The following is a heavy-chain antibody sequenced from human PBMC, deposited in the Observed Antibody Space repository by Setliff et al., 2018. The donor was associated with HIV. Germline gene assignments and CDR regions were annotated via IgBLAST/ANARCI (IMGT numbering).Heavy chain of an antibody. CDR3: ARWGDGYNSYDS. J-gene: IGHJ4*02. CDR2: INHSGSI. Sequence: SETLSLTCAVYGGSFSGHYWSWIRQSPGKGLEWIGEINHSGSIKYNPSLKSRVTISVDTSKNQFSLKLSSVTAADTAVYYCARWGDGYNSYDSWGQGTLVTVSS. V-gene: IGHV4-34*01. CDR1: GGSFSGHY. D-gene: IGHD5-12*01.